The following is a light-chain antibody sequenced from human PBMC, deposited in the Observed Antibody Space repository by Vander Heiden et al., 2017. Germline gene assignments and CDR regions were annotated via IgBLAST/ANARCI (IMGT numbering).Light chain of an antibody. CDR2: GKN. CDR1: STNIGEGYG. V-gene: IGLV1-40*01. CDR3: QSYDSSLRGYV. Sequence: QSVLTQPPSVSGAPGQRVAISCTGSSTNIGEGYGVHWYQQLPGTAPKLLVYGKNNRPSGVPDRFFVSKSGTSASLAITGLQPEDESDYYCQSYDSSLRGYVFGTGTKVTVL. J-gene: IGLJ1*01.